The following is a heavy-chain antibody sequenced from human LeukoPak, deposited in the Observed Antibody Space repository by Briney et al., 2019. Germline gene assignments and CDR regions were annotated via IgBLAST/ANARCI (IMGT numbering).Heavy chain of an antibody. V-gene: IGHV4-59*01. CDR3: ARGPLRAVWYFDL. CDR2: IDYTGST. D-gene: IGHD6-19*01. CDR1: GGSISSYY. J-gene: IGHJ2*01. Sequence: SETLSLTCIVSGGSISSYYWSWIRQPPGKGLDWIGYIDYTGSTKYNPSLKSRVTISVDTFQNHFSLRLSSVTAADTATYFCARGPLRAVWYFDLWGRGTLVAVSS.